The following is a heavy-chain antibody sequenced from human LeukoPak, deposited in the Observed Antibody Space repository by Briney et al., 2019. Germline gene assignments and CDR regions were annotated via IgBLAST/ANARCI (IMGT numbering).Heavy chain of an antibody. J-gene: IGHJ3*02. CDR1: GGSISSYY. CDR2: IYYSGST. Sequence: SETLSLTCTVSGGSISSYYWSWIRQPPGKGLEWIGYIYYSGSTNYNPSLKSRVTISVDTSKNQFSLKLSSVTAADTAVYYCAREAPSHAFDIWGQGTMVTVSS. V-gene: IGHV4-59*01. CDR3: AREAPSHAFDI.